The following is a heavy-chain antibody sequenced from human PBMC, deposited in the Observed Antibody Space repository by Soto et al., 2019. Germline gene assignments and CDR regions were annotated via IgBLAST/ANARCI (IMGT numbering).Heavy chain of an antibody. CDR3: SRSSGVSGTYWFHG. CDR1: GGSISSINW. D-gene: IGHD3-10*01. J-gene: IGHJ4*02. Sequence: SETLSLTCGVSGGSISSINWWSWVRQTPGKGLEWIGEIYYSGTTNYNPSLTSRVTMPIDQAKNQFSLNLTSLTAADTAVYYCSRSSGVSGTYWFHGWGQGTLVTVSS. CDR2: IYYSGTT. V-gene: IGHV4-4*02.